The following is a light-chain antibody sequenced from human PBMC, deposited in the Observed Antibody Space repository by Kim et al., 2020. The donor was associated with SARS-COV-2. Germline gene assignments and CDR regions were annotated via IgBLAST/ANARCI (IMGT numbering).Light chain of an antibody. CDR1: QSVSSY. CDR3: QQRSNWPGT. CDR2: DAS. J-gene: IGKJ3*01. V-gene: IGKV3-11*01. Sequence: MSPGERATLSCRASQSVSSYLAWYQQKPGQAPRLLIYDASNRATGIPARFSGSGSGTDFTLTISSLEPEDFAVYYCQQRSNWPGTFGPGTKVDIK.